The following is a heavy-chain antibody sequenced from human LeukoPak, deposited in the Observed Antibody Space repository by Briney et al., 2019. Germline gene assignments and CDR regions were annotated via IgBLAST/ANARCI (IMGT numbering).Heavy chain of an antibody. Sequence: GGSLRLSCAASGFTFSSYAMSWVRQAPGKGLEWVSGINWNGGSTGYADSVKGRFTISRDNAKNSLYLQMNSLRAEDTALYYCARVDTAMVNFGGYYYYMDVWGKGTTVTVSS. V-gene: IGHV3-20*04. J-gene: IGHJ6*03. CDR3: ARVDTAMVNFGGYYYYMDV. D-gene: IGHD5-18*01. CDR2: INWNGGST. CDR1: GFTFSSYA.